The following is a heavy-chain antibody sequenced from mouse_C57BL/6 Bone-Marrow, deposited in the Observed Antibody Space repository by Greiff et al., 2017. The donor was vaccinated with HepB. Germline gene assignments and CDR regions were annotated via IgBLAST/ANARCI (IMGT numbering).Heavy chain of an antibody. D-gene: IGHD2-2*01. CDR1: GFTFSDYG. V-gene: IGHV5-17*01. CDR3: ARLYGYAWFAY. J-gene: IGHJ3*01. CDR2: ISSGSSTI. Sequence: DVKLVESGGGLVKPGGSLKLSCAASGFTFSDYGMHWVRQAPEKGLEWVAYISSGSSTIYYADTVKGRFTISRDNAKNTLFLQMTSLRSEDTAMYYCARLYGYAWFAYWGQMTLVTVSA.